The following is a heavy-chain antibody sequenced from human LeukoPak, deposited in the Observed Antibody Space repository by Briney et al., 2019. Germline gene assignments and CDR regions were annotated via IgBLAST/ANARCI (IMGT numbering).Heavy chain of an antibody. D-gene: IGHD3-22*01. J-gene: IGHJ4*02. CDR2: IGTAGDT. V-gene: IGHV3-13*01. CDR3: ARVDYYDSSGYYGY. Sequence: SAIGTAGDTYYPGSVKGRFTISRENAKNSLYLQMNSLRAGDTAVYYCARVDYYDSSGYYGYWGRGTLVTVSS.